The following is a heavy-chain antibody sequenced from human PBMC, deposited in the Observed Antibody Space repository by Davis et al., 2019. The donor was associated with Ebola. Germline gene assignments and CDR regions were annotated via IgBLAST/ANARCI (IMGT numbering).Heavy chain of an antibody. J-gene: IGHJ3*02. CDR1: GFTFSSYG. CDR2: IWYDGSNK. V-gene: IGHV3-33*01. Sequence: GESLKISCAASGFTFSSYGMHWVRQAPGKGLEWVAVIWYDGSNKYYADSVKGRFTISRDNSKNTLYLQMNSLRAEDTAVYYCARDEAQSIVGAMDDAFDIWGQGTMVTVSS. CDR3: ARDEAQSIVGAMDDAFDI. D-gene: IGHD1-26*01.